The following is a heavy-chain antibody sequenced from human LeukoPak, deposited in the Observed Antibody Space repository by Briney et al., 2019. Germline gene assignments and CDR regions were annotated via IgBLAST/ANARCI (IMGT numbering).Heavy chain of an antibody. Sequence: SVKVSCKASGGTFSSYAISWVRQAPGQGLEWMGGIIPIFGTANYAQKFQGRVTITADESTSTAYMELSSLRSEDTAVYYCARAGMTTVTTGAFDIWAKGQWSPSLQ. CDR1: GGTFSSYA. V-gene: IGHV1-69*13. CDR2: IIPIFGTA. J-gene: IGHJ3*02. CDR3: ARAGMTTVTTGAFDI. D-gene: IGHD4-17*01.